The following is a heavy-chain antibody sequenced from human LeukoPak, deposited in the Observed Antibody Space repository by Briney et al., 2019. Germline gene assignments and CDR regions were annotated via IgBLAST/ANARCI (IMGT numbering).Heavy chain of an antibody. CDR2: IYTSGST. CDR3: ARGTYYYGSGSYPFDY. Sequence: SETLSLTCTVSGGSISSYYWNWIRRPAGKGLEWIGRIYTSGSTDYNPSLKSRVTMSVDTSKNQFSLKLSSVTAADTAVYYCARGTYYYGSGSYPFDYWGQGTLVTVSS. J-gene: IGHJ4*02. CDR1: GGSISSYY. V-gene: IGHV4-4*07. D-gene: IGHD3-10*01.